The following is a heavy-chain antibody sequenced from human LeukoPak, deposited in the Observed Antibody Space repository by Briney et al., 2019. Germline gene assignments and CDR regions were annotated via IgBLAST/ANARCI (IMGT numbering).Heavy chain of an antibody. CDR3: ASTYIVAPGY. CDR2: INHSGST. J-gene: IGHJ4*02. D-gene: IGHD2-15*01. V-gene: IGHV4-34*01. CDR1: GGSFSGYY. Sequence: SGTLSLTCAVYGGSFSGYYWSWIRQPPGKGLEWIGEINHSGSTNYNPSLKSRVTISVDTSKNQFSLKLSSVTAADTAVYYCASTYIVAPGYWGQGTLVTVSS.